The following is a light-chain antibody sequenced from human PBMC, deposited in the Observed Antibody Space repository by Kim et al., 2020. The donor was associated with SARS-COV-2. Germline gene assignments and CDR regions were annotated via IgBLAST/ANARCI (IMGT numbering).Light chain of an antibody. Sequence: QSVLTQSPSASGTPGQRVTISCSGSSSNIGSKTVNWYQQFPGTAPKLLIYNDHQRPSGVPDRFSGSKSGTSASLAISGLQAEDEADYYCATWDVSLNGWVFGGGTQLTVL. J-gene: IGLJ2*01. V-gene: IGLV1-44*01. CDR3: ATWDVSLNGWV. CDR2: NDH. CDR1: SSNIGSKT.